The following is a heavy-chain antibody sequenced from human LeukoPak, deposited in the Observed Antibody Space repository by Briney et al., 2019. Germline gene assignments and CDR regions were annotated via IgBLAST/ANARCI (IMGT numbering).Heavy chain of an antibody. V-gene: IGHV3-23*01. CDR2: ISGNGGST. CDR1: GFTFSSYA. Sequence: GGSLRLSRAASGFTFSSYAMSWVRQAPGKGLEWVSAISGNGGSTYYADSVKGRFTISRDNSKNTLYLQMNSLRAEDTAVYYCAILSSGWYAADYWGQGTLVTVSS. D-gene: IGHD6-19*01. J-gene: IGHJ4*02. CDR3: AILSSGWYAADY.